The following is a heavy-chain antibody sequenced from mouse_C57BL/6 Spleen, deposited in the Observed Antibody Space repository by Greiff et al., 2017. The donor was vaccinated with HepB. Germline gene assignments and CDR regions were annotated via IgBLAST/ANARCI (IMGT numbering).Heavy chain of an antibody. CDR2: INPNNGGT. J-gene: IGHJ2*01. Sequence: EVQLQQSGPELVKPGASVKMSCKASGYTFTDYNMHWVKQSHGKSLEWIGYINPNNGGTSYNQKFKGKATLTVNKSSSTAYMELRSLTSEDSAVYYCARGYDYDRGWGYFDYWGQGTTLTVSS. D-gene: IGHD2-4*01. V-gene: IGHV1-22*01. CDR3: ARGYDYDRGWGYFDY. CDR1: GYTFTDYN.